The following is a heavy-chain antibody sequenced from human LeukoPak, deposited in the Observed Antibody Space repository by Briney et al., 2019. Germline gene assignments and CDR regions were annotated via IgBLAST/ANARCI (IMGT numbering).Heavy chain of an antibody. J-gene: IGHJ6*02. CDR1: GFTFSGSA. CDR3: TRLTAYYDSSGLRNGMDV. Sequence: PGRSLRLSCEASGFTFSGSAMHWVRQASGKGLEWVGRIRSKANSYATAYAASVKGRFTISRDDSKNTAYLQMNSLKTEDTAVYYCTRLTAYYDSSGLRNGMDVWGQGTTVTVSS. D-gene: IGHD3-22*01. CDR2: IRSKANSYAT. V-gene: IGHV3-73*01.